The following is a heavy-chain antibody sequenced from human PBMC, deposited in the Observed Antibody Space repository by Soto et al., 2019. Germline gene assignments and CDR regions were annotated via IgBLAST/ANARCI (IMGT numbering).Heavy chain of an antibody. CDR2: INPSGGST. V-gene: IGHV1-46*01. J-gene: IGHJ6*02. D-gene: IGHD6-13*01. CDR3: ATLSSSGYGEAKYYSGMDV. CDR1: GYTFTSYY. Sequence: ASVKVSCKASGYTFTSYYMHWARQAPGQGLEWMGIINPSGGSTSYAQKFQGRVTMTRDTSTSTVYMELSSLRSEDTAVYYCATLSSSGYGEAKYYSGMDVGAQGTTVTVSS.